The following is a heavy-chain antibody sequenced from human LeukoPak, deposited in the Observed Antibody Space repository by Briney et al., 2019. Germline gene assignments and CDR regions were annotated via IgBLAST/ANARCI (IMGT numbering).Heavy chain of an antibody. Sequence: ASVKVYCKVSGYTLTELSMHWVRQAPGKGLEWMGGFDPEDGETIYAQKFQGRVTMTEDTSTDTAYMELSSLRSEDTAVYYCATVPGPFSVTPYYFDYWGQGTLVTVSS. D-gene: IGHD4-17*01. J-gene: IGHJ4*02. CDR2: FDPEDGET. CDR3: ATVPGPFSVTPYYFDY. CDR1: GYTLTELS. V-gene: IGHV1-24*01.